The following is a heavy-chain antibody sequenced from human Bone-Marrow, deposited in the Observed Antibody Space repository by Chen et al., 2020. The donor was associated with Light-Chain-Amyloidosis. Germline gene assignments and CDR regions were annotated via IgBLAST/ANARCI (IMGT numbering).Heavy chain of an antibody. Sequence: QLQESGPGLVEPSKTLSLTCAVSGASMSSSEYYWGWMRQTPGKGLEWIGSIFYGDIMYYNPSLKSRVTLSVDPSDHGFSLSLKSVAAGDTAMYYCARRPSEVKWGVAVGALPFALWGQGPLVP. CDR3: ARRPSEVKWGVAVGALPFAL. CDR1: GASMSSSEYY. D-gene: IGHD3-10*01. CDR2: IFYGDIM. J-gene: IGHJ4*03. V-gene: IGHV4-39*07.